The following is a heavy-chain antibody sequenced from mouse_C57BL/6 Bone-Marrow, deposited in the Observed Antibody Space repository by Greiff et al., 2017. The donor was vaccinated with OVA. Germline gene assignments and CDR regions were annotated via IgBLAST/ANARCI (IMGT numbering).Heavy chain of an antibody. CDR2: IYPGSGNT. D-gene: IGHD4-1*01. CDR1: GYTFTDYY. V-gene: IGHV1-76*01. J-gene: IGHJ2*01. Sequence: VQLQESGAELVRPGASVTLSCKASGYTFTDYYINWVKQRPGQGLEWIARIYPGSGNTYYNEKFKGKATLTAEKSSSTAYMQLSSLTSEDSAVYFCARLGNYFDYWGQGTTLTVSS. CDR3: ARLGNYFDY.